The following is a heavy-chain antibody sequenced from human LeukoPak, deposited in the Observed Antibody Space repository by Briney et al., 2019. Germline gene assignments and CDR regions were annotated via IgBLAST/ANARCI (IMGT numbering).Heavy chain of an antibody. CDR1: GFTFSDYY. CDR2: VSSGGSTI. D-gene: IGHD3-3*01. Sequence: GGSLRLSCAASGFTFSDYYMSWIRQAPRTGMEWISFVSSGGSTIYYADSVKGRFTISRDNAKNSLYLQMNSLRAEDTAVYYCARVLREWLLFGWFDRWGQGTLVTVSS. J-gene: IGHJ5*02. V-gene: IGHV3-11*01. CDR3: ARVLREWLLFGWFDR.